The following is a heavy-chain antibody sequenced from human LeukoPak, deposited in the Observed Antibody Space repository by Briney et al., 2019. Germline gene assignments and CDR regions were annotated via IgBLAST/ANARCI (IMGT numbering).Heavy chain of an antibody. CDR3: ARHLSGSAMMHYFDS. Sequence: PSETLSLTCNVSGASISSGRNYWGWIRQSPGKGLEWIGSIYYDGNSYYNPSLKRRVSISVDTSKNHISLEVSSLTAADAALYFCARHLSGSAMMHYFDSWGQGTLVTVSS. V-gene: IGHV4-39*01. D-gene: IGHD5-18*01. J-gene: IGHJ4*02. CDR2: IYYDGNS. CDR1: GASISSGRNY.